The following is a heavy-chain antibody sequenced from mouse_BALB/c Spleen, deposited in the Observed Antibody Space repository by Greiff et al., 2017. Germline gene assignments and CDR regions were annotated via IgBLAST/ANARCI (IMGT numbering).Heavy chain of an antibody. D-gene: IGHD2-14*01. Sequence: QVQLKESGAELAKPGASVKMSCKASGYTFTSYWMHWVKQRPGQGLEWIGYINPSTGYTEYNQKFKDKATLTADKSSSTAYMQLSSLTSEDSAVYYCARPAYYRPFAYWGQGTLVTVSA. V-gene: IGHV1-7*01. J-gene: IGHJ3*01. CDR1: GYTFTSYW. CDR2: INPSTGYT. CDR3: ARPAYYRPFAY.